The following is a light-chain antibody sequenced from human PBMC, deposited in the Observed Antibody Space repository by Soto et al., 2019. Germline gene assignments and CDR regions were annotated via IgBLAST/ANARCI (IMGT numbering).Light chain of an antibody. CDR1: QSISSG. CDR3: KQYNSYSRT. CDR2: DGT. Sequence: DIQMTQSPSTLSASVGDRVTITCRASQSISSGLAWYQQKPGKAPDLLIYDGTSLESGVQSRFSGSGSGTEFTLTISSLQPDDFATYYCKQYNSYSRTFGQGTKVDIK. J-gene: IGKJ1*01. V-gene: IGKV1-5*01.